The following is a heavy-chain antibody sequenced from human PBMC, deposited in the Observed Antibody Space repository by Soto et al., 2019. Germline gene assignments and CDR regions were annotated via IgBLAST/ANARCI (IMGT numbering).Heavy chain of an antibody. V-gene: IGHV3-66*01. CDR1: GFTVSSNH. J-gene: IGHJ4*02. CDR3: AREGAAMPVAGVFDY. CDR2: FYSGGST. D-gene: IGHD6-19*01. Sequence: ALRLSCAASGFTVSSNHMSWVRLAPGKGLEWVSVFYSGGSTYYADSVKGRFSISRDNSKNTLYLQMNSLRAEDTALYYCAREGAAMPVAGVFDYWGQGTLVTVSS.